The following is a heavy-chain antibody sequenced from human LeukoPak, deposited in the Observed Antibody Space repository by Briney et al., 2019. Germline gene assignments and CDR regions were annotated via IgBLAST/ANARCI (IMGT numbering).Heavy chain of an antibody. CDR2: IKQDGSEK. Sequence: ETLSLTCTVSSGSISSHCCSWVRQAPGKGLEWVANIKQDGSEKYYVDSVKGRFTISRDNAKNSLYLQMNSLRAEDTAVYYCARAGGSYDFWSGYYVVYYFDYWGQGTLVTVSS. CDR3: ARAGGSYDFWSGYYVVYYFDY. CDR1: SGSISSHC. D-gene: IGHD3-3*01. V-gene: IGHV3-7*01. J-gene: IGHJ4*02.